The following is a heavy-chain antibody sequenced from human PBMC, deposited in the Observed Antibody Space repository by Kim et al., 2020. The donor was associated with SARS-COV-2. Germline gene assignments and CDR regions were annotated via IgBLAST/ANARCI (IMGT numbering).Heavy chain of an antibody. CDR1: GYTFTSYG. CDR3: ARDMITFGGVIVSPHYYFDY. CDR2: ISAYNGNT. D-gene: IGHD3-16*02. V-gene: IGHV1-18*04. Sequence: ASVKVSCKASGYTFTSYGISWVRQAPGQGLEWMGWISAYNGNTNYAQKLQGRVTMTTDTSTSTAYMELRSLRADDTAVYYCARDMITFGGVIVSPHYYFDYWGQGTLVTVSS. J-gene: IGHJ4*02.